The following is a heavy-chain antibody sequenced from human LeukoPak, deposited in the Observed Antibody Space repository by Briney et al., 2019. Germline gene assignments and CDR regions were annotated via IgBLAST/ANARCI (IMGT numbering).Heavy chain of an antibody. V-gene: IGHV3-49*03. D-gene: IGHD2-2*01. CDR1: GFTFGDYA. CDR2: IRSKTYGGTT. CDR3: AKDLRRSSTSRGAFDI. Sequence: GGSLRLSCTTSGFTFGDYALKWLRQAPGKGLEWVGFIRSKTYGGTTEYAASVKDRFTISRDDSNSIAYLQMNSLRAEDTAVYYCAKDLRRSSTSRGAFDIWGQGTMVTVSS. J-gene: IGHJ3*02.